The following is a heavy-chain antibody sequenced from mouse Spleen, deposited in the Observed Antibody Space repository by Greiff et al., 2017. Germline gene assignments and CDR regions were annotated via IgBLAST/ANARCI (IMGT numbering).Heavy chain of an antibody. J-gene: IGHJ4*01. D-gene: IGHD1-1*01. CDR1: GYSFTGYF. Sequence: VQLQQSGPELVKPGDSVKISCKASGYSFTGYFMNWVMQSHGKSLEWIGRINPYNGDTFYNQKFKGKATLTVDKSSSTAHMELRSLTSEDSAVYYCARDGFITTVVATGDYAMDYWGQGTSVTVSS. CDR3: ARDGFITTVVATGDYAMDY. V-gene: IGHV1-20*01. CDR2: INPYNGDT.